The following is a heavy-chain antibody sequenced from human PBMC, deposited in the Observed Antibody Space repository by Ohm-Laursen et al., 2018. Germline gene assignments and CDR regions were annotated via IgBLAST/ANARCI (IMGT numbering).Heavy chain of an antibody. J-gene: IGHJ4*02. D-gene: IGHD2-21*02. CDR3: ARGDGYWGGGDY. V-gene: IGHV3-74*01. CDR2: IDSDGSTT. Sequence: SLRLSCAASGFTFSSYWMHWVRQGPGKGLVWVSRIDSDGSTTSYADSVKGRFTISRDNAKNTVFLQMNSLRPEDTAVYYCARGDGYWGGGDYWGQGTLVTVSS. CDR1: GFTFSSYW.